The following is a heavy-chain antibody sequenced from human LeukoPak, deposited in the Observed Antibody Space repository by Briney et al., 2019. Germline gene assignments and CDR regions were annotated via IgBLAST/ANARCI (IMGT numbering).Heavy chain of an antibody. J-gene: IGHJ4*02. V-gene: IGHV4-39*01. Sequence: SETLSLTCTVSGGSISSSSYYWGWIRQPPGKGLEWIGSIYYSGSTYYNPSLKSRFTISVDTSKNQFSLKLSSVTAADTAVYYCASSYSSSWYYFDYWGQGTLVTVSS. D-gene: IGHD6-13*01. CDR3: ASSYSSSWYYFDY. CDR2: IYYSGST. CDR1: GGSISSSSYY.